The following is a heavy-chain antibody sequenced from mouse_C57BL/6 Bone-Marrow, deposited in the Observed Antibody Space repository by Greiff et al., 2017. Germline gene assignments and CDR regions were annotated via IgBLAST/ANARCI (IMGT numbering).Heavy chain of an antibody. CDR2: IYPGDGDT. Sequence: VQLQQSGPELVKPGASVKISCKASGYAFSSSWMNWVKQRPGKGLEWIGRIYPGDGDTNYNGKFKGKATLTADKSSSTAYMQLSSLTSEDSAVYFCARSRGLTVVADYWGQGTTLTVSS. V-gene: IGHV1-82*01. D-gene: IGHD1-1*01. CDR1: GYAFSSSW. J-gene: IGHJ2*01. CDR3: ARSRGLTVVADY.